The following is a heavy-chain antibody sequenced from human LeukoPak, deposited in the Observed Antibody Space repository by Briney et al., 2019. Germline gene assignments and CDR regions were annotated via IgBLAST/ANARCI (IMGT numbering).Heavy chain of an antibody. Sequence: GGSLRLSCAASGFTFSSYAMSWVRQAPGKGLERVSAISGSGGSTYYADSVKGRFTTSRDNSKNTLYLQMNSLRAEDTAVYYCAKEKENSYGFTAPFDYWGQGTLVTVSS. CDR1: GFTFSSYA. CDR2: ISGSGGST. CDR3: AKEKENSYGFTAPFDY. V-gene: IGHV3-23*01. J-gene: IGHJ4*02. D-gene: IGHD5-18*01.